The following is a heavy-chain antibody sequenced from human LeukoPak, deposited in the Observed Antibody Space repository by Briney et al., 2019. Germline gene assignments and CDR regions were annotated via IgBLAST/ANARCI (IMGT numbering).Heavy chain of an antibody. J-gene: IGHJ4*02. CDR3: ARVRLLTTGTQWLRINDY. Sequence: GGSLRLSCAAPGFTFSDHYMDWVRQAPGKGLEWVGRIKNRANSYTTEYAASVTGRFTISRDDSKNSLYLQMNSLKTEDTAVYYCARVRLLTTGTQWLRINDYWGQGTLVTVSS. V-gene: IGHV3-72*01. CDR1: GFTFSDHY. CDR2: IKNRANSYTT. D-gene: IGHD5-12*01.